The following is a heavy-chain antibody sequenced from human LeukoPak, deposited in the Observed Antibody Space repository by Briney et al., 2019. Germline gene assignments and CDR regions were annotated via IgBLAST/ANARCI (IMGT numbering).Heavy chain of an antibody. CDR2: IWYDGSKK. CDR3: ASVNYGSGSYYSDY. CDR1: GITFGNYG. V-gene: IGHV3-33*03. Sequence: PGRSLRLSCAASGITFGNYGMHWVRQAPGKGREGVAVIWYDGSKKYYADSVKGRFTISRDNSRNTLYLQMNSLRAEDTAVYYCASVNYGSGSYYSDYWSQGTPVTVSS. J-gene: IGHJ4*02. D-gene: IGHD3-10*01.